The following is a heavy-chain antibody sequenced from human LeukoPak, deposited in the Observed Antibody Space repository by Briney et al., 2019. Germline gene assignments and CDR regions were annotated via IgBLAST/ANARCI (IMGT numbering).Heavy chain of an antibody. J-gene: IGHJ4*02. Sequence: SETLSLTCTVSGYSISSGYYWGWIRQPPGKGLEWIGSIYHSGSTNYNPSLKSRVTISVDTSKNQFSLKLSSVTAADTAVYYCARHGTPLRYGSGNYYKGAPFDYWGQGTLVTVSS. CDR3: ARHGTPLRYGSGNYYKGAPFDY. CDR2: IYHSGST. CDR1: GYSISSGYY. D-gene: IGHD3-10*01. V-gene: IGHV4-38-2*02.